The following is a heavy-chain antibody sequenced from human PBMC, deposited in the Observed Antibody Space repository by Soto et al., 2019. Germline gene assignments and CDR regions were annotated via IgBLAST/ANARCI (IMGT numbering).Heavy chain of an antibody. J-gene: IGHJ3*02. CDR1: GFTFSSYA. D-gene: IGHD7-27*01. Sequence: GGSLRLSCAASGFTFSSYAMHWVRQAPGKGLEWVAVISYDGSNKYYADSVKGRFTISRDNSKNTLYLQMNSLRAEDSAVYYCARGHPQAWGVDAFDIWGQGTMVTVSS. CDR3: ARGHPQAWGVDAFDI. V-gene: IGHV3-30*04. CDR2: ISYDGSNK.